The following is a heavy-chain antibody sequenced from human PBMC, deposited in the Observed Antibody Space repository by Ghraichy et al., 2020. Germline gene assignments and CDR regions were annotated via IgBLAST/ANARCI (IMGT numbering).Heavy chain of an antibody. V-gene: IGHV3-23*01. Sequence: GGSLRLSCAVSEFTFDGYPMTWVRQAPGKGLEWVSTLGADGRSTFYADSVKGRFTISRDKSKRTMYLQMNSLRADDTAVYYCAKEGGSLGEGAFEVWGPGTKVPGSS. CDR3: AKEGGSLGEGAFEV. J-gene: IGHJ3*01. CDR1: EFTFDGYP. D-gene: IGHD3-10*01. CDR2: LGADGRST.